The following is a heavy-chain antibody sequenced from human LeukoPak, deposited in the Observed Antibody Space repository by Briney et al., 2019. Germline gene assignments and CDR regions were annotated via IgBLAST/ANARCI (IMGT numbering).Heavy chain of an antibody. V-gene: IGHV3-21*01. CDR3: ARDGQYYDFWSGYFAYSHFDY. CDR1: GFTFSSYS. Sequence: PGGSLRLSCAASGFTFSSYSMNWVRQAPGKGLEWVSSISSSSSYIYYADSVKGRFTISRDNAKNSLYLQMNSQRAEDTAVYYCARDGQYYDFWSGYFAYSHFDYWGQGTLVTVSS. J-gene: IGHJ4*02. CDR2: ISSSSSYI. D-gene: IGHD3-3*01.